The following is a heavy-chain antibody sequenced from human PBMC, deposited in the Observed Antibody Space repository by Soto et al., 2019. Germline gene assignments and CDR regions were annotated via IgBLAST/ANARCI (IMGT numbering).Heavy chain of an antibody. Sequence: SETLSLTCAVYGGSSSGYYWAWIRQPPGQALEYIGYIYKSTTTYYNPSFESRVAISLDTSKSQFSLNVTSVTAADTAVYFCARGRYCLTGRCFPNWFDSWGQGTLVTVSS. CDR2: IYKSTTT. J-gene: IGHJ5*01. CDR1: GGSSSGYY. CDR3: ARGRYCLTGRCFPNWFDS. D-gene: IGHD2-15*01. V-gene: IGHV4-34*09.